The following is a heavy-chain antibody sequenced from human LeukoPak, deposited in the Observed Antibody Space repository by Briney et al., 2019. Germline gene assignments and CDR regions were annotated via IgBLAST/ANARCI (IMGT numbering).Heavy chain of an antibody. CDR3: ARQRIDIVGGPNAFDI. V-gene: IGHV3-7*01. Sequence: GGSLRLSCAASGFTFSSYWMSWVRQAPGKGLEWVANIKQDGSEKYYVDSVKGRFTISRDNAKNSLYLQMNSLRAEDTAVYYCARQRIDIVGGPNAFDIWGQGTMVTVSS. CDR2: IKQDGSEK. J-gene: IGHJ3*02. CDR1: GFTFSSYW. D-gene: IGHD1-26*01.